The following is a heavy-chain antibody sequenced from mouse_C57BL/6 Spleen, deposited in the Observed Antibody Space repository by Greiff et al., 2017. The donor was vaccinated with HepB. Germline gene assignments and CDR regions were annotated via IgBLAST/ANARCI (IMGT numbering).Heavy chain of an antibody. CDR2: IDPETGGT. D-gene: IGHD1-1*01. V-gene: IGHV1-15*01. CDR3: TREGIVTTVVATPPDY. J-gene: IGHJ2*01. CDR1: GYTFTDYE. Sequence: VQLQQSGAELVRPGASVTLSCKASGYTFTDYEMHWVKQTPVHGLEWLGAIDPETGGTAYNQKFKGKAILTADKSSSTAYMDLRSLTSEDSAVYYCTREGIVTTVVATPPDYWGQGTTLTVSS.